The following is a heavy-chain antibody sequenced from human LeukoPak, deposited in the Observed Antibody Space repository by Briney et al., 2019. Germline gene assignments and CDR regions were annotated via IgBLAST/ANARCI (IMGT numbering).Heavy chain of an antibody. CDR2: IYYSGST. CDR3: ARLYNWNYFDY. CDR1: GGSVSSGGYY. J-gene: IGHJ4*02. Sequence: SQNLSLTCTVSGGSVSSGGYYWNWIRQHPGKGLEWIGYIYYSGSTYYNPSLKSRVTISVDTSKNQFSLKLSSVTAADTAVYYCARLYNWNYFDYWGQGTLVTVSS. D-gene: IGHD1-20*01. V-gene: IGHV4-31*03.